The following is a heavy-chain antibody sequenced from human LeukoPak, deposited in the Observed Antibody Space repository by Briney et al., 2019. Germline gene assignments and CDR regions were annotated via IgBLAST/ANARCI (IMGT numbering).Heavy chain of an antibody. V-gene: IGHV4-34*01. CDR3: ARPLSLGYCSGGSCYGRGAWFDR. Sequence: SETLSLTCAVYGGSFSGYYWSWIRQPPGKGLEWIGQIYHSGSTNYNPSLKSRVTISVDKSKNQFSLKLRSVTAADTAVYYCARPLSLGYCSGGSCYGRGAWFDRWGQGTLVTVSS. J-gene: IGHJ5*02. CDR2: IYHSGST. D-gene: IGHD2-15*01. CDR1: GGSFSGYY.